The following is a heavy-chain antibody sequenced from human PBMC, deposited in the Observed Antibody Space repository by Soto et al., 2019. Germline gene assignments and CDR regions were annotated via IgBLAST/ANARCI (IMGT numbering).Heavy chain of an antibody. D-gene: IGHD6-13*01. CDR3: CGDSSTWVWGDC. CDR1: GGSISSSSHH. J-gene: IGHJ4*02. V-gene: IGHV4-39*01. CDR2: ISYSGST. Sequence: SETLSLTCCVSGGSISSSSHHWGWIRQPPGEGLEWIGTISYSGSTFYNPSLKSRVSMTADTSKIRFSLRLSCVTAADTAVHVCCGDSSTWVWGDCWGQGTLIAVAS.